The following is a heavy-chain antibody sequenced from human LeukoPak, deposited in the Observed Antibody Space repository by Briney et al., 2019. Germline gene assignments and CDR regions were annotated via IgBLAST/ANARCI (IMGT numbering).Heavy chain of an antibody. Sequence: GGSLRLSCAASGFTFSSYSMNWVRQAPGKGLEWVSSISSSSSYIYYADSVKGRFTISRDNAKNSLYLQMNSLRAEDTAVYYCARETYYDSTTYFRATDYWGQGTLVTVSS. CDR2: ISSSSSYI. CDR3: ARETYYDSTTYFRATDY. D-gene: IGHD3-22*01. CDR1: GFTFSSYS. J-gene: IGHJ4*02. V-gene: IGHV3-21*01.